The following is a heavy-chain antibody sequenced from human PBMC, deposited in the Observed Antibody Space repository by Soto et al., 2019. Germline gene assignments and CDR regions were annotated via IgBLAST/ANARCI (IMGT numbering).Heavy chain of an antibody. V-gene: IGHV3-33*01. CDR2: IWHDGSKK. CDR3: AGDAEGQDGYGGGMDV. Sequence: QVQLVESGGGVVQPGTSLRLSCAVSGFTFGRYGMHWVRQAPGKGLEWVAVIWHDGSKKYYVDSVKGRFTISRDSSKNTLHLQVNSLRVEDTAVYYSAGDAEGQDGYGGGMDVWGQGTTVTASS. CDR1: GFTFGRYG. D-gene: IGHD3-16*01. J-gene: IGHJ6*02.